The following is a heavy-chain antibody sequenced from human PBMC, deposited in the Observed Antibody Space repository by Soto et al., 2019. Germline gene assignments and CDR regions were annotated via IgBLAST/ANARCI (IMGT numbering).Heavy chain of an antibody. CDR1: GFTFSSYG. J-gene: IGHJ6*02. CDR3: AKDSRYSSSISYYYYGMDV. V-gene: IGHV3-30*18. D-gene: IGHD6-6*01. Sequence: PGGALSLSCEASGFTFSSYGMHWFRQAPAKWLEGGALVSYDGSNKYYADSVKGRFTISRDNSKNTLYLQMNSLRAEDTSVYYCAKDSRYSSSISYYYYGMDVWGQGTTVTVSS. CDR2: VSYDGSNK.